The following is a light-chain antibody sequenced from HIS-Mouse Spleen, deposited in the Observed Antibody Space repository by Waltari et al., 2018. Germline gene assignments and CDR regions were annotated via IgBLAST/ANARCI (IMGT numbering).Light chain of an antibody. V-gene: IGLV3-21*03. J-gene: IGLJ2*01. CDR3: QVWDSSSDHVV. Sequence: SYVLTQPPSVSVAPGKTARTTCGGNTTGSKSVQWYQQKPGQAPVLVVYDDSDRPSGIPERFSGSNSGNTATLTISRVEAGDEADYYCQVWDSSSDHVVFGGGTKLTVL. CDR1: TTGSKS. CDR2: DDS.